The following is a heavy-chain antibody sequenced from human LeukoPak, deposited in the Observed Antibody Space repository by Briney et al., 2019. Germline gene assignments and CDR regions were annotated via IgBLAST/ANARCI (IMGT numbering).Heavy chain of an antibody. V-gene: IGHV3-53*01. CDR3: ARESPGATPFDY. J-gene: IGHJ4*02. D-gene: IGHD1-26*01. CDR2: IYSGGST. Sequence: GGSLRPSGAPSGFTVTTNYMSWVRPAPGKGREWVSVIYSGGSTYYADSVKGRFTISRDNSKNTLYLQMNSLRAEDTAVYYCARESPGATPFDYWGQGTLVTVSS. CDR1: GFTVTTNY.